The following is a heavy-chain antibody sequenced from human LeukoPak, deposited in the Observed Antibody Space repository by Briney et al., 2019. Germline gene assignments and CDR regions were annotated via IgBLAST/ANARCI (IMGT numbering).Heavy chain of an antibody. CDR1: GFTFSSYW. V-gene: IGHV3-74*01. J-gene: IGHJ4*02. CDR2: INTDGTT. CDR3: ARGAGIVGSTTPFDY. Sequence: GGSLRLSCAASGFTFSSYWMHWVRQAPGKGLVWVSRINTDGTTRYADSVKGRFTISRDNAKNTLYLQMDSLRAEDTAVYYCARGAGIVGSTTPFDYWGQGALVTVSS. D-gene: IGHD1-26*01.